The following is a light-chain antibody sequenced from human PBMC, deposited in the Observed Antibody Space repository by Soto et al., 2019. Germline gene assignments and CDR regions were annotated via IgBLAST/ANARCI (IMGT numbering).Light chain of an antibody. CDR3: QQYSNWQT. V-gene: IGKV3-15*01. J-gene: IGKJ1*01. CDR2: GAS. CDR1: QSVSSN. Sequence: EIVMTQSPATLSVSPGERATLSCRASQSVSSNLAWYQQKPGQAPRLLIYGASTRATGIPARFSGSGSGTEFTLTLSSLQSEDFAVYYCQQYSNWQTFGQGTKVEIK.